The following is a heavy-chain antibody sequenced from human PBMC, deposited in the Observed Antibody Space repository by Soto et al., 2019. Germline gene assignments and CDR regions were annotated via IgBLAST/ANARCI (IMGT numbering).Heavy chain of an antibody. CDR2: ISGSSTYI. CDR3: AREELPPGTSFNSWFDP. CDR1: GFTFSNYK. V-gene: IGHV3-21*01. D-gene: IGHD1-1*01. Sequence: GGSLRLSCVGSGFTFSNYKMNWVRQAPGQGLEWVSSISGSSTYIYYADSVRGRFTISRDNAKNSVHLQMNSLRVEDTAVYFCAREELPPGTSFNSWFDPWGQGTLVTVSS. J-gene: IGHJ5*02.